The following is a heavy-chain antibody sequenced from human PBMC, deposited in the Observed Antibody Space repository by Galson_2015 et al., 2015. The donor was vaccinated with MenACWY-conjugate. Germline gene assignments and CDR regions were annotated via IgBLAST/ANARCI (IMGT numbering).Heavy chain of an antibody. CDR1: GGTFSNYG. Sequence: SVKVSCKASGGTFSNYGFSWVRQARGQGLEWMGRVIPMLGIANYAQKFNGRVTIIADKSTSTAYIELSSLRSEDTAVYYCARDMDNSSHLDYEYYGLDVWGQGTTVTVSS. CDR3: ARDMDNSSHLDYEYYGLDV. J-gene: IGHJ6*02. CDR2: VIPMLGIA. V-gene: IGHV1-69*04. D-gene: IGHD6-6*01.